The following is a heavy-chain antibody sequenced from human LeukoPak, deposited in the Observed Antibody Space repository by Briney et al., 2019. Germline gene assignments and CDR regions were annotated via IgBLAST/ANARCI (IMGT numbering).Heavy chain of an antibody. CDR3: AAMVPYYCYGMDV. CDR1: GFTFSSYA. D-gene: IGHD3-10*01. V-gene: IGHV3-23*01. J-gene: IGHJ6*02. Sequence: PGGSLRLSCAASGFTFSSYAMSWVRQAPGKGLEWVSAISGSGGSTYYADSAKGRFTISRDNSKNTLYLQMNSLRAEDTAVYYCAAMVPYYCYGMDVWGQGTTVTVSS. CDR2: ISGSGGST.